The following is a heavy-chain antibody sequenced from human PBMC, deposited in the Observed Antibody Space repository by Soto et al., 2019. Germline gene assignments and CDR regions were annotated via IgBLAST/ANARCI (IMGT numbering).Heavy chain of an antibody. D-gene: IGHD5-12*01. CDR3: ARSWGRGSSGYLDAYDI. Sequence: EVQLVESGGGLVPPGGSLRLSCAASGFNVSNNYMSWVRQAPGKGLEWVSVIYRGGTTYYADSVEGRFAISRQNSKNTLYLKMNSLRAEATAVYFYARSWGRGSSGYLDAYDIWGQGTMVTVSS. J-gene: IGHJ3*02. V-gene: IGHV3-53*04. CDR2: IYRGGTT. CDR1: GFNVSNNY.